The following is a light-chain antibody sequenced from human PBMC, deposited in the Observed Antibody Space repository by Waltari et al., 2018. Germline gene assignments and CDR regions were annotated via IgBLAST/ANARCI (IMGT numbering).Light chain of an antibody. CDR1: RSSSSW. CDR3: QQYYDSST. J-gene: IGKJ1*01. V-gene: IGKV1-5*03. Sequence: DIQMTQSPSTLSASVGDRVTITCRASRSSSSWLAWYQQKPGKAPSLLIYKASSLKSGVPSRFSGSGSGTEFTLTISSLQPDDFASYYCQQYYDSSTFGQGTKLELK. CDR2: KAS.